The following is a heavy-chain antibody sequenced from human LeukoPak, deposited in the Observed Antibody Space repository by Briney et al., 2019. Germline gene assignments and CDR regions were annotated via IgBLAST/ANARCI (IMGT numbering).Heavy chain of an antibody. V-gene: IGHV4-59*08. J-gene: IGHJ4*02. CDR2: IYYSGST. Sequence: SETLSLTCTVSGGSISSYYWSWIRQPPGKGLEWIGYIYYSGSTNYNPSLKSRVTISVDTSKNQFSLKLSSVTAADTAVYYCARQGYYDRTGYYRDYWGQGTLVTVSS. CDR3: ARQGYYDRTGYYRDY. D-gene: IGHD3-22*01. CDR1: GGSISSYY.